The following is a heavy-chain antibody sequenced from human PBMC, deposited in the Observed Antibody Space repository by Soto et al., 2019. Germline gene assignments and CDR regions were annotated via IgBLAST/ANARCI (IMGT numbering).Heavy chain of an antibody. CDR3: AKGRQFVIYGMDV. D-gene: IGHD2-21*01. V-gene: IGHV3-30*18. J-gene: IGHJ6*02. CDR1: GFTFSSYG. Sequence: GGALRLSCAASGFTFSSYGMHWVRQAPGKGLEWVAVISYDGSNKYYADSVKGRFTISRDNSKNTLYLQMNSLRAEDTAVYYCAKGRQFVIYGMDVWGQGTTVTVSS. CDR2: ISYDGSNK.